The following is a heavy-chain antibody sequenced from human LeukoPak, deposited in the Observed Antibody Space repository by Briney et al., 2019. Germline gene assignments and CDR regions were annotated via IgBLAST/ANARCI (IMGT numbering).Heavy chain of an antibody. CDR2: ISGSGGST. J-gene: IGHJ4*02. CDR3: AKAVSGIYIKGFDY. Sequence: GGSLRLSCAASGFTFSSYAMNWVRQAPGKGLEWVSAISGSGGSTYYADSVKGRFTISRDNSKNTLYLQMNSLRAEDTAVYYCAKAVSGIYIKGFDYWGQGTLVTVSS. D-gene: IGHD1-26*01. V-gene: IGHV3-23*01. CDR1: GFTFSSYA.